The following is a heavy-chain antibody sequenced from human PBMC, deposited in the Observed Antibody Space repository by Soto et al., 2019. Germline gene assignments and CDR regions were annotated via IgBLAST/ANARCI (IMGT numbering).Heavy chain of an antibody. CDR3: ARDRGVTGTYYYYYGMDV. D-gene: IGHD1-20*01. J-gene: IGHJ6*02. V-gene: IGHV1-2*04. CDR1: GYTFTSYY. CDR2: INPNSGGT. Sequence: GASVKVSCKASGYTFTSYYMHWVRQAPGQGLEWMGWINPNSGGTNYAQKFQGWVTMTRDTSISTAYMELSRLRSDDTAVYYCARDRGVTGTYYYYYGMDVWGQGTTVTVSS.